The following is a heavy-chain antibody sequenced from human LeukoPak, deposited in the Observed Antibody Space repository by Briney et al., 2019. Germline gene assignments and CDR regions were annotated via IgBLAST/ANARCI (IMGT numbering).Heavy chain of an antibody. J-gene: IGHJ4*02. CDR2: IHYSGTV. V-gene: IGHV4-39*06. D-gene: IGHD3-16*01. CDR3: ARVMSAWYFDY. CDR1: DGSISGTPYY. Sequence: SETLSLTCTVSDGSISGTPYYWGWFRPPPGKGPEWIGNIHYSGTVYYNPSLRSRATISVDTSKNQFPLRLSSVTAADTAVYYCARVMSAWYFDYWGQGTLVTVSS.